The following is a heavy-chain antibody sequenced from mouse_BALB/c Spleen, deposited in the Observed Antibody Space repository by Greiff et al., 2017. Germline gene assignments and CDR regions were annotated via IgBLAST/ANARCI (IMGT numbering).Heavy chain of an antibody. CDR3: ARDRYGGHDSWLAY. Sequence: EVQGVESGGGLVKPGGSLKLSCAASGFTFSDYYMYWVRQTPEKRLEWVATISDGGSYTYYPDSVKGRFTISRDNAKNNLYLQMSSLKSEDTAMYYCARDRYGGHDSWLAYGGKGTLVTVSA. J-gene: IGHJ3*01. CDR1: GFTFSDYY. V-gene: IGHV5-4*02. D-gene: IGHD2-14*01. CDR2: ISDGGSYT.